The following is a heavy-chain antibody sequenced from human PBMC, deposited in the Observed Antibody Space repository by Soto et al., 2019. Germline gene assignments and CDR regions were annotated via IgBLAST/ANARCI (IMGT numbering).Heavy chain of an antibody. Sequence: QVQLVESGGGVVQPGRSLRLSCAASGFTFSTYAMHWVRQAPGKGLEWVAVIWFDGSTKNYADSVKGRFTISRDTSKNTLYLQMNSLRADDTAVYYCARNEDVVVPAAKVRGLDGMDVWGQGTTVTVSS. J-gene: IGHJ6*02. CDR2: IWFDGSTK. CDR1: GFTFSTYA. D-gene: IGHD2-2*01. V-gene: IGHV3-33*01. CDR3: ARNEDVVVPAAKVRGLDGMDV.